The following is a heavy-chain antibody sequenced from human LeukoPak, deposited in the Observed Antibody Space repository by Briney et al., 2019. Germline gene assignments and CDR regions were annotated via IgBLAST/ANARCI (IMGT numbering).Heavy chain of an antibody. CDR3: AREGGSDTGGWDAFDI. D-gene: IGHD1-26*01. CDR1: GGSFSGYY. J-gene: IGHJ3*02. V-gene: IGHV4-34*01. Sequence: SETLSLTCAVYGGSFSGYYWSWIRQPPGKGLEWIGEINHSGSTNYNPSLKSRVTISVDTSKNQFSLKLSSVTAADTAVYYCAREGGSDTGGWDAFDIWGQGTMVTVSS. CDR2: INHSGST.